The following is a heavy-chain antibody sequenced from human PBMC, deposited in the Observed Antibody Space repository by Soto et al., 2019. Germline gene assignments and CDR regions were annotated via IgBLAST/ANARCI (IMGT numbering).Heavy chain of an antibody. D-gene: IGHD3-3*01. J-gene: IGHJ4*02. CDR2: ISGSGGST. Sequence: GGSLRLSCAASGFTFSSYAMSWVRQAPGKGLEWVSAISGSGGSTYYADSVKGRFTISRDNSENTLYLQMNSLRAEDTAVYYCAKDFITIFGVGETSYFDYWGQGTLVTVSS. V-gene: IGHV3-23*01. CDR1: GFTFSSYA. CDR3: AKDFITIFGVGETSYFDY.